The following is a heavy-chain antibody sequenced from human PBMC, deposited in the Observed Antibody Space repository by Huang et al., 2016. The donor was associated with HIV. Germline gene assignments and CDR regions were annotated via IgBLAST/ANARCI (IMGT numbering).Heavy chain of an antibody. Sequence: QVRLEQWGAGLLKSSETLSLTCAVYGGSFSDHFWTWLRQSPGKGLEWIGEVHHEGSTNYNPSLKSRVTITADMSKNQFSLKLDSMTGADTGLYFCARPGYGSGWRFDSWGRGTLVTVTS. CDR1: GGSFSDHF. D-gene: IGHD6-19*01. CDR2: VHHEGST. CDR3: ARPGYGSGWRFDS. V-gene: IGHV4-34*01. J-gene: IGHJ4*02.